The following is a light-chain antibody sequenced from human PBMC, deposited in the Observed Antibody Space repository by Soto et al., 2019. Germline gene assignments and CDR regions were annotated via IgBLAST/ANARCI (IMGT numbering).Light chain of an antibody. J-gene: IGLJ2*01. CDR2: LDSDGSH. Sequence: QSVLTQSPSASASLGASVKLTCTLSSGHSSYAIAWHQQQPEKGPRYLMKLDSDGSHTQGDAIPDRFSGSSSGAERYLTIASLQSEDEADYYCQTWGTGSHVVFGGGTQLTVL. V-gene: IGLV4-69*01. CDR3: QTWGTGSHVV. CDR1: SGHSSYA.